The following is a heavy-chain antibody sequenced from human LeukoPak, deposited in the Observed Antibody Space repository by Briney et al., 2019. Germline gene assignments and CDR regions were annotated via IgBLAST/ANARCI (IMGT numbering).Heavy chain of an antibody. Sequence: GGSLRLSCTTSGFTFRNYGMTWVRQAPGKGLEWVAGISDSGGGTKYADSVKGRFTISRDNPKNTLYLQMNSLRAEDTAVYFCAKRGVVIRVILVGFHKEAYYFDSWGQGALVTVSS. J-gene: IGHJ4*02. V-gene: IGHV3-23*01. CDR2: ISDSGGGT. CDR3: AKRGVVIRVILVGFHKEAYYFDS. CDR1: GFTFRNYG. D-gene: IGHD3-22*01.